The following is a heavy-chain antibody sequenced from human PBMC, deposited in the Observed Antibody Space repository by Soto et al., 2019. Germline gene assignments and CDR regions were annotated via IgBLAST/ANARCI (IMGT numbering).Heavy chain of an antibody. Sequence: ASVKVSCKASGYTFTSYGISWVRQAPGQGLEWMGWISAYNGNTNYAQKLQGRVTMTTDTSTSTAYMELRSLRSDDPAVYYCARVGVHYDSSGPGRAFDIWGQGTMVTVSS. CDR3: ARVGVHYDSSGPGRAFDI. D-gene: IGHD3-22*01. V-gene: IGHV1-18*04. CDR2: ISAYNGNT. CDR1: GYTFTSYG. J-gene: IGHJ3*02.